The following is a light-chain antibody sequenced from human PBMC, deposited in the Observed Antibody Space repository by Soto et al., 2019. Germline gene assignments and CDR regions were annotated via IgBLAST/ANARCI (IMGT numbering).Light chain of an antibody. V-gene: IGKV1-5*03. CDR2: KAS. CDR1: QSISSR. CDR3: QQYNSYWT. Sequence: DIQMTQSPSTLSASVGDIVTITCRASQSISSRLAWYQQKPGKAPKLLIYKASSLESGVPSRFSGSGSGTEFTLTISSLQPDDSATYYCQQYNSYWTFGQGTKVDIK. J-gene: IGKJ1*01.